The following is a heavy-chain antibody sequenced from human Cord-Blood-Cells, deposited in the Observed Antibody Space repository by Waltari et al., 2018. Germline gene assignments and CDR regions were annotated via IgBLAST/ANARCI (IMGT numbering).Heavy chain of an antibody. CDR3: AREGFDY. V-gene: IGHV3-53*01. CDR1: GFTVSSNY. Sequence: EVQLVESGGGLIQPGGSLRLSCAASGFTVSSNYMSWVRQAPGKGLAGVSVIYSGGSTYYADSVKGRCSISRDNSKNTLYLQMNSLRAEGTAVYYCAREGFDYWGQGTLVTVSS. J-gene: IGHJ4*02. CDR2: IYSGGST.